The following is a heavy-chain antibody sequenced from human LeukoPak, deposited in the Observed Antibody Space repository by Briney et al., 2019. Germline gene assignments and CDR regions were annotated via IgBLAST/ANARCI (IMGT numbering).Heavy chain of an antibody. J-gene: IGHJ1*01. CDR1: GGSISSSSFY. D-gene: IGHD6-13*01. Sequence: PSETLSLTCTVSGGSISSSSFYWGWIRQPPGKGLEWIGSIYYSGNTYYNPSLKSRVTISVDTPKNQFSLKLSSVTAADTAVYYCARPDSSSSWYLGWGQGTLVTVSA. CDR2: IYYSGNT. V-gene: IGHV4-39*01. CDR3: ARPDSSSSWYLG.